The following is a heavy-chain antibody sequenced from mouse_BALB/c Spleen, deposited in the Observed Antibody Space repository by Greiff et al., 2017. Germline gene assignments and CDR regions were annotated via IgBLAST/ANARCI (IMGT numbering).Heavy chain of an antibody. CDR1: GYTFTSYV. CDR3: ARSNDGYKYYFDY. J-gene: IGHJ2*01. D-gene: IGHD2-3*01. V-gene: IGHV1-14*01. CDR2: INPYNDGT. Sequence: VQLKESGPELVKPGASVKMSCKASGYTFTSYVMHWVKQKPGQGLEWIGYINPYNDGTKYNEKFKGKATLTSDKSSSTAYMELSSLTSEDSAVYYCARSNDGYKYYFDYWGQGTTLTVSS.